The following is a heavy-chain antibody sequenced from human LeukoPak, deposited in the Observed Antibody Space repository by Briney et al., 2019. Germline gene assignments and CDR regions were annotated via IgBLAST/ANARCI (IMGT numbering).Heavy chain of an antibody. Sequence: ASVKVSCKASGYTFTSCGISWVRQAPGQGLEWMGWISAYNGNTNYAQKLQGRVTMTTDTSTSTAYMELRSLRSDDTAVYYCARDREVLWFGESPDYWGQGTLVTVSS. J-gene: IGHJ4*02. D-gene: IGHD3-10*01. CDR1: GYTFTSCG. CDR2: ISAYNGNT. CDR3: ARDREVLWFGESPDY. V-gene: IGHV1-18*01.